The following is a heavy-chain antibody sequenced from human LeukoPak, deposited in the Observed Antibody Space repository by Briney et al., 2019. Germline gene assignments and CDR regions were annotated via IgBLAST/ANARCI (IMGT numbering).Heavy chain of an antibody. D-gene: IGHD3-22*01. J-gene: IGHJ4*02. CDR1: GITFSSYS. CDR3: AREGMYYYDSSAFDY. CDR2: ISSFGGTI. Sequence: GGSLRLSCVASGITFSSYSMNWVRQAPGKGLEWVSYISSFGGTINYADSVKGRFTISRDNSKNTLYLQMNSLRAEDTAVYYCAREGMYYYDSSAFDYWGQGTLVTVSS. V-gene: IGHV3-48*01.